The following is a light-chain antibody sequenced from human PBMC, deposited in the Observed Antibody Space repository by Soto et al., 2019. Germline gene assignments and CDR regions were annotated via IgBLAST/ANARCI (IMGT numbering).Light chain of an antibody. CDR2: GAT. CDR3: QQYNDWPPYT. CDR1: QRISGN. V-gene: IGKV3D-15*01. Sequence: EILMTQSPVTLSVSPGESASLSCRASQRISGNLAWYQQRPGQAPRLLIYGATTRATGIPARFSGSGSGTEFTLTIGSLQSEDFAVYYCQQYNDWPPYTFGQGTKLEMK. J-gene: IGKJ2*01.